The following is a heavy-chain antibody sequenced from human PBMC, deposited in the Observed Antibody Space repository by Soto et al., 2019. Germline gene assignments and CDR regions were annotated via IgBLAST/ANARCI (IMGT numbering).Heavy chain of an antibody. CDR3: AKAELGMDAFDI. CDR2: ISGLGNRV. V-gene: IGHV3-23*01. CDR1: GFTFNKHA. Sequence: VQLLESGGDLVQPGGSLRLSCETSGFTFNKHAMNWVRQAPGKGLEWVSSISGLGNRVYYADSVKGRFTISRDNSKNTVYLQMSSLRAEDTAIFYCAKAELGMDAFDIWGPGTVVTVSS. D-gene: IGHD7-27*01. J-gene: IGHJ3*02.